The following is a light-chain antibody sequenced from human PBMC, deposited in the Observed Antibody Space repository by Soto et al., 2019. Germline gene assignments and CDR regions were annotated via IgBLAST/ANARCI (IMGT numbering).Light chain of an antibody. J-gene: IGKJ3*01. V-gene: IGKV1-39*01. CDR1: QNIRNY. CDR3: QHSYTAVFT. Sequence: DIELTQSPSSLSASVGDRVTITCRASQNIRNYLNWYQQKPGKAPNLLIYGASSLQSGVQSRYSGSGSESDLTLTIYNLQPEDFATYYCQHSYTAVFTFGPGTKVYI. CDR2: GAS.